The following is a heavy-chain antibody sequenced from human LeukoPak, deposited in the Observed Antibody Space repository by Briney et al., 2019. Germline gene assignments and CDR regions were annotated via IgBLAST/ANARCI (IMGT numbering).Heavy chain of an antibody. Sequence: ASVKVSCKASGYTFTSYDINWVRQATGQGLEWMGWMNPNSGNTGYAQKFQGRVTMTRNTSISTAYMELSRLRSDDTAVYYCARGMRIQLWLGYWGQGTLVTVSS. V-gene: IGHV1-8*01. CDR2: MNPNSGNT. CDR3: ARGMRIQLWLGY. D-gene: IGHD5-18*01. J-gene: IGHJ4*02. CDR1: GYTFTSYD.